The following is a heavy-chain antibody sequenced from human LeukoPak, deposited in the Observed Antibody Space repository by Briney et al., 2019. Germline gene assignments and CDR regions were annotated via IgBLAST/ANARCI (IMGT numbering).Heavy chain of an antibody. CDR3: ARAGFQKYSSGWYMPGY. CDR2: INPSGGST. CDR1: GYTFTSYY. Sequence: ASVKVSCKAPGYTFTSYYMHWVRQAPGQGLEWMGIINPSGGSTSYAQKFQGRVTMTRDTSTSTVYMELSSLRSEDTAVYYCARAGFQKYSSGWYMPGYWGQGTLVTVSS. J-gene: IGHJ4*02. D-gene: IGHD6-19*01. V-gene: IGHV1-46*01.